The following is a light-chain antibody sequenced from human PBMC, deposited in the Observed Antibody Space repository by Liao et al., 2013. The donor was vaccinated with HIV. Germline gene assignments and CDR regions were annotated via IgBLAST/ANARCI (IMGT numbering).Light chain of an antibody. CDR1: NIGTKS. Sequence: SYELTQPPSVSVAPGKTATITCGGDNIGTKSVHWYQQQPGQAPVLVIYYDNARPSGIPERFSGSNSGNTATLTISRVDAGDEAAYYCQVWDSTSNQWVFGGGTKVTVL. J-gene: IGLJ3*02. V-gene: IGLV3-21*04. CDR2: YDN. CDR3: QVWDSTSNQWV.